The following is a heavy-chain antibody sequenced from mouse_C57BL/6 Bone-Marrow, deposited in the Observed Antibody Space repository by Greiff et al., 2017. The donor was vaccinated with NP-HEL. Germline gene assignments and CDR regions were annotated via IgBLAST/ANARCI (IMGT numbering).Heavy chain of an antibody. J-gene: IGHJ2*01. CDR3: AREGDTTVVDY. D-gene: IGHD1-1*01. Sequence: EVKLVESGGGLVKPGGSLKLSCAASGFTFSSYAMSWVRQTPEKRLEWVATISDGGSYTYYPDNVKGRFTISRDNAKNNLYLQMSHLKSEDTAMYYCAREGDTTVVDYWGQGTTLTVSS. V-gene: IGHV5-4*01. CDR2: ISDGGSYT. CDR1: GFTFSSYA.